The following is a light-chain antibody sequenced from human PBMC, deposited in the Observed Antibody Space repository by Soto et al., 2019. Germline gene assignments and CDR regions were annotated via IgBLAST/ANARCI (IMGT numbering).Light chain of an antibody. J-gene: IGKJ1*01. CDR1: QSIGRW. CDR3: QQYNSYWT. Sequence: DIHMTQSPSTLSASVGDRVTITCRASQSIGRWLAWYQQKPGKAPKVLIYDASTLKSGVPSRFSGSGSGTDFTLTISSLQPDDFAIYYCQQYNSYWTFGQGTKVDIK. V-gene: IGKV1-5*01. CDR2: DAS.